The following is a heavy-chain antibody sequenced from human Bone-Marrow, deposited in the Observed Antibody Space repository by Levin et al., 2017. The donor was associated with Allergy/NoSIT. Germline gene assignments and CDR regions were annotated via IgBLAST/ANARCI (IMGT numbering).Heavy chain of an antibody. CDR2: IYHSGST. CDR1: GGSISSSNW. V-gene: IGHV4-4*02. J-gene: IGHJ6*03. Sequence: SETLSLTCAVSGGSISSSNWWSWVRQPPGKGLEWIGEIYHSGSTNYNPSLKSRVTISVDKSKNQFSLKLSSVTAADTAVYYCARGYSSSSDYMDVWGKGTTVTVSS. CDR3: ARGYSSSSDYMDV. D-gene: IGHD6-6*01.